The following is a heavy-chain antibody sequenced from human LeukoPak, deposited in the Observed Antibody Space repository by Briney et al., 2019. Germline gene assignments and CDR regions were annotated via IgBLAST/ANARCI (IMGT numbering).Heavy chain of an antibody. J-gene: IGHJ2*01. Sequence: PSETLSLTCAVSDGSISSYYWNWIRQPPGKGLEWIGNIYNSGSTDYNPSLKSRVTISVNLSKKQISLKLTSVTAADTALYYCARDKGPYWYFDLWGRGTLVTVFS. V-gene: IGHV4-59*01. CDR2: IYNSGST. CDR1: DGSISSYY. CDR3: ARDKGPYWYFDL.